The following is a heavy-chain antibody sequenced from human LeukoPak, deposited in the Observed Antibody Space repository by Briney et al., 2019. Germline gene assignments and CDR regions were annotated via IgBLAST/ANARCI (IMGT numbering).Heavy chain of an antibody. CDR3: ARGPVAGPGPSDY. D-gene: IGHD6-19*01. J-gene: IGHJ4*02. Sequence: PGGSLRLSCAASGFTFSNYVMHWVRQAPGKGLEWVAIISYDGNNKYYADSVKGRFTIFRDNSKNTLYVQMNSLRAEDTAVYYCARGPVAGPGPSDYWGQGALVTVSS. CDR1: GFTFSNYV. CDR2: ISYDGNNK. V-gene: IGHV3-30-3*01.